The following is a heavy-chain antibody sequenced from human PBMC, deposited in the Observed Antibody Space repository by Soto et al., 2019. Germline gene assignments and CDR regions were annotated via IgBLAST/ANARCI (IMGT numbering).Heavy chain of an antibody. CDR1: GGTFSSYA. CDR2: IIPIFGTA. Sequence: ASVKVSCKASGGTFSSYAISWVRQAPGQGLEWMGGIIPIFGTANYAQKFQGRVTITADKSTSTAYMELSSLRSEDTAVYYCARGVVVPAAMHTLGYYYYGMDVWGQGTTVTVSS. CDR3: ARGVVVPAAMHTLGYYYYGMDV. D-gene: IGHD2-2*01. J-gene: IGHJ6*02. V-gene: IGHV1-69*06.